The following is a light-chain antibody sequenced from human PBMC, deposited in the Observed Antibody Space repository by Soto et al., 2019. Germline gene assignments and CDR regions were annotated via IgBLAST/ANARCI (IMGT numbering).Light chain of an antibody. J-gene: IGKJ4*01. CDR3: QQCGDWPLT. Sequence: EIVVTQSPATLSVSPGERATLSCRASQSVGNNFAWYQQKPGQAPRLLIFATSTRATGVPARFSGSGSGTDFTLTVSSLQSEDFAVYYCQQCGDWPLTFGGGAKVEIE. CDR1: QSVGNN. V-gene: IGKV3-15*01. CDR2: ATS.